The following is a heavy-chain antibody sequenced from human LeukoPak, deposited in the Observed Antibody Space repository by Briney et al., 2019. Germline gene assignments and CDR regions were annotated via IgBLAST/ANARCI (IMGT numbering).Heavy chain of an antibody. Sequence: GGSLRLSCAASGFTFSSYAMSWVRQAPGKGLEWVSAISGSGGSAYYADSVKGRFTISRDNSKNTLYLQMNSLRAEDTAVYYCAKDQDSGYDSLDYWGQGTLVTVSS. D-gene: IGHD5-12*01. V-gene: IGHV3-23*01. CDR3: AKDQDSGYDSLDY. CDR1: GFTFSSYA. J-gene: IGHJ4*02. CDR2: ISGSGGSA.